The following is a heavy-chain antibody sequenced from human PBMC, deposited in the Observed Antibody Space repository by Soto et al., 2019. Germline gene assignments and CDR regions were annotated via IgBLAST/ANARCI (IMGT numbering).Heavy chain of an antibody. D-gene: IGHD3-10*01. CDR1: GGTFSSYA. Sequence: SVKVSCKASGGTFSSYAISWVRQAPGQGLEWMGGIIPIFGTANYAQKFQGRVTITADESTSTAYMELSSLRSEDTAVYYRARDQEAYYYGSGSPGPYYYYGMDVWGQGTTVTVSS. CDR3: ARDQEAYYYGSGSPGPYYYYGMDV. V-gene: IGHV1-69*13. CDR2: IIPIFGTA. J-gene: IGHJ6*02.